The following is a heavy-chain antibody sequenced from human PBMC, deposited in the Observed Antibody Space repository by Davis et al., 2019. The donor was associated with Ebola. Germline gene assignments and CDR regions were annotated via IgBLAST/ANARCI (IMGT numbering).Heavy chain of an antibody. D-gene: IGHD6-6*01. CDR1: GLSFSTYW. J-gene: IGHJ4*02. V-gene: IGHV3-7*03. Sequence: PGGSLRLSCAASGLSFSTYWMSWVRQTPDKGLEFVANINQGGSVKNYVDSVKGRFTISRDNAKNSLYLQMNSLRVEDTAVYYCARDPGSSSFDYWGQGSLVTVSS. CDR3: ARDPGSSSFDY. CDR2: INQGGSVK.